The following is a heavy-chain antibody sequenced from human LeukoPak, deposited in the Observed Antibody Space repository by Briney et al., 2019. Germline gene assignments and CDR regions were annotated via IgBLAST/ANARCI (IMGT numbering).Heavy chain of an antibody. D-gene: IGHD2-15*01. Sequence: GAAVQVSCMASGYTLTGYYMHWVRPAPGQGVEWVGWINPNSGGTNYAQKLQGRVTLTRDTSISTAYMELSRLRSDDTAVYYCARDLQADCSGGSCYSSGYYYYGMDVWGQGTTVTVSS. V-gene: IGHV1-2*02. CDR1: GYTLTGYY. CDR3: ARDLQADCSGGSCYSSGYYYYGMDV. J-gene: IGHJ6*02. CDR2: INPNSGGT.